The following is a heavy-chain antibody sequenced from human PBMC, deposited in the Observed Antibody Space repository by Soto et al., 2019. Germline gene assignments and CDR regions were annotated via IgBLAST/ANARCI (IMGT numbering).Heavy chain of an antibody. Sequence: ASVKVSCKASGYTFTSYGISWVRQAPGQGLEWMGWISAYNGNTNYAQKLQGRVTMTTDTSTSTAYMELRSLRSDDTAVYYCARDTYYYDSSGYESYGMDVWGQGTTVTVS. D-gene: IGHD3-22*01. J-gene: IGHJ6*02. V-gene: IGHV1-18*01. CDR1: GYTFTSYG. CDR3: ARDTYYYDSSGYESYGMDV. CDR2: ISAYNGNT.